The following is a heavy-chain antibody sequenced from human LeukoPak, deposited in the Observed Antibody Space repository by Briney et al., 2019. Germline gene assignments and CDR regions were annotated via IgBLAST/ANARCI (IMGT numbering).Heavy chain of an antibody. J-gene: IGHJ4*02. CDR1: GFTFSSYG. V-gene: IGHV3-30*18. Sequence: GRSLRLSCAASGFTFSSYGMHWVRQAPGKGLEWVAVISYDGSNKYYADSVKGRFTISRDNSKNSLYLQMNSLRAEDTALYYCAKVILDQNSQLYFDYWGQGTLVTVSS. D-gene: IGHD1-1*01. CDR3: AKVILDQNSQLYFDY. CDR2: ISYDGSNK.